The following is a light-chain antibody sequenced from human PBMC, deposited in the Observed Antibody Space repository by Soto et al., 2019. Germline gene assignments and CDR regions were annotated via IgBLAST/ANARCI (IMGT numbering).Light chain of an antibody. Sequence: EIVLTQPPDTLSLSPGERATLSCRASESVTSSHLAWYQQKRGQAPRLLIYGASSRATDIPDRFSGSGSGTDFTLTISRLEPEDFAVYYCQHYGSSSNTFGQGTGLEIK. V-gene: IGKV3-20*01. CDR3: QHYGSSSNT. CDR1: ESVTSSH. J-gene: IGKJ5*01. CDR2: GAS.